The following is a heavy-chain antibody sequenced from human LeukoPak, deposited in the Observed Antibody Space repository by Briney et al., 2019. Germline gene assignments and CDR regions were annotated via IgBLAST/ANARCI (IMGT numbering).Heavy chain of an antibody. CDR2: INHSGST. J-gene: IGHJ4*02. V-gene: IGHV4-34*01. CDR1: GGSFSGYY. Sequence: SETLSLTCAVYGGSFSGYYWSWIRQPPGKGLEWIGEINHSGSTNYNPSLKSRVTISEDTSKNQFSLKLSSVTAADTAVYYCARGFAYAPGYWGQGTLVTVSS. D-gene: IGHD2-2*01. CDR3: ARGFAYAPGY.